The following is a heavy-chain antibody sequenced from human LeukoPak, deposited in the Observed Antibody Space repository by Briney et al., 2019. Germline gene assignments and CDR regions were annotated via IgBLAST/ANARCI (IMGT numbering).Heavy chain of an antibody. Sequence: SQTLSLTCTVSGGSISSGSYYWSWIRQPAGKGLEWIGRIYTSGSTNYNPSFKSRVTISVDTSKNQFSLKLSSVTAADTAVYYCVGATHAFDIWGQGTMVTVSS. J-gene: IGHJ3*02. CDR3: VGATHAFDI. CDR1: GGSISSGSYY. V-gene: IGHV4-61*02. CDR2: IYTSGST.